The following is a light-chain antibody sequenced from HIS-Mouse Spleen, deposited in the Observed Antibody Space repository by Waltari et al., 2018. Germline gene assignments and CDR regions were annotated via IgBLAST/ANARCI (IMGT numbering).Light chain of an antibody. CDR1: QSVLYSSNNKNY. CDR3: QQYYSPPWT. Sequence: DIVMTQSPDSLAVSLGERATINCKSSQSVLYSSNNKNYLAWYQQRPGQPPKLLIYWASTRESGVPDRFSGSGSVTDFTLTISSLQAEDVAVYYCQQYYSPPWTFGQGTKVEIK. J-gene: IGKJ1*01. CDR2: WAS. V-gene: IGKV4-1*01.